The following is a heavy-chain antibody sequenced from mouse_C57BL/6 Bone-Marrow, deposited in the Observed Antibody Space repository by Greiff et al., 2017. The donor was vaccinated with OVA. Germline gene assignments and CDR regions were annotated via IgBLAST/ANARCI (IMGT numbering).Heavy chain of an antibody. V-gene: IGHV7-1*01. J-gene: IGHJ2*01. CDR1: GFTFSDFY. CDR3: ARDDYYGSFDY. D-gene: IGHD1-1*01. CDR2: SRNKANDYTT. Sequence: EVNVVESGGGLVQSGRSLRLSCATSGFTFSDFYMEWVRQAPGKGLEWIAASRNKANDYTTEYSASVKGRFIVSRDTSQSILYLQMNALRAEDTAIYYCARDDYYGSFDYWGQGTTLTVSS.